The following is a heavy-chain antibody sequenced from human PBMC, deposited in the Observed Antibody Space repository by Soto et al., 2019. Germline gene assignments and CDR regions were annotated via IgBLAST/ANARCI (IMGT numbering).Heavy chain of an antibody. CDR1: GFTFSSYS. V-gene: IGHV3-21*01. J-gene: IGHJ4*02. D-gene: IGHD2-2*01. Sequence: GGSLRLSCAASGFTFSSYSMNWVRQAPGKGLEWVSSISSGSDYIYYADSVKGRFTISRDNAKNSLYLQMNSLRAEDTAVYYCGGGSCSSTSCKPYYFDYWGQGALVTVSS. CDR3: GGGSCSSTSCKPYYFDY. CDR2: ISSGSDYI.